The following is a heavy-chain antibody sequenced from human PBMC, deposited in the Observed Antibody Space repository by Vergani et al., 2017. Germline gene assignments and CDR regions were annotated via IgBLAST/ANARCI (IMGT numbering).Heavy chain of an antibody. Sequence: EVQLLESGGGLVQPGGSLRLSCAASGFTFSTYAMTWVRQAPGKGLEWVSTISSDGGSTYYADSVKGRFTISRDNSKNTLYLQMNSLRAEDTAVYYCAKGYCSGGSCYSDYYGMDVWGQGTTVTVSS. D-gene: IGHD2-15*01. CDR3: AKGYCSGGSCYSDYYGMDV. V-gene: IGHV3-23*01. J-gene: IGHJ6*02. CDR2: ISSDGGST. CDR1: GFTFSTYA.